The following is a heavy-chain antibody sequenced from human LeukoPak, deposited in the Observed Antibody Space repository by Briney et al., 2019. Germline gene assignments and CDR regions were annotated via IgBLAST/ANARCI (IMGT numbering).Heavy chain of an antibody. Sequence: SETLSLTCAVYGGSFSGYYWSWIRQPPGKGLEWIGEINHSGSTNYNPSLKSRVTISVDTSKSQFSLKVSSVTAADTAVYYCARHMLGAYNWFDPWGQGTLVTVSS. V-gene: IGHV4-34*01. CDR3: ARHMLGAYNWFDP. J-gene: IGHJ5*02. D-gene: IGHD3-10*02. CDR2: INHSGST. CDR1: GGSFSGYY.